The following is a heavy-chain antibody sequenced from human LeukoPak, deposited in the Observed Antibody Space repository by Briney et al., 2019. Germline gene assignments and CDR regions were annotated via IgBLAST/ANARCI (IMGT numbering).Heavy chain of an antibody. CDR2: IVPIFGTA. J-gene: IGHJ4*02. V-gene: IGHV1-69*13. CDR3: ARGPDYGGNSEALRY. D-gene: IGHD4-23*01. CDR1: GGTFSSYA. Sequence: SVKVSCKASGGTFSSYAISWVRQAPGQGLEWMGRIVPIFGTANYAQKFQGRVTITADESTSTTYMELSSLRSEDTAVYYCARGPDYGGNSEALRYWGQGTLVTVSS.